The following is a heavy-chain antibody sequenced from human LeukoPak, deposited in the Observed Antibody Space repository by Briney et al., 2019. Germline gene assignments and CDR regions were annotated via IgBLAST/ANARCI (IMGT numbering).Heavy chain of an antibody. D-gene: IGHD3-22*01. CDR3: ARDGIDSSSGISYYYYMAV. CDR2: IRSDGSNK. CDR1: GFTFGSYG. J-gene: IGHJ6*03. Sequence: GGSLRLSCAASGFTFGSYGMHWVRQAPGKGLEWVTFIRSDGSNKYYADSVKGRFTISRENSKNTLYLQMNSLRAEDTAVYYCARDGIDSSSGISYYYYMAVWGKGTTVTISS. V-gene: IGHV3-30*02.